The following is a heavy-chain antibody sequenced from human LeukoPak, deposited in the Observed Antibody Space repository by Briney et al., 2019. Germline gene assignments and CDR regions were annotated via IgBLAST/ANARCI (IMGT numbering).Heavy chain of an antibody. V-gene: IGHV4-4*07. CDR1: GGSISSYY. J-gene: IGHJ5*02. CDR3: ARDAMDSSSWYMTNWFDP. CDR2: IYTSGST. Sequence: PSQTLSLTCTVSGGSISSYYWSWIRQPAGKGLEWIGRIYTSGSTNYNPSLKSRVTMSVDTSKNQFSLKLSSVTAADTAVYYCARDAMDSSSWYMTNWFDPWGQGTLVTVSS. D-gene: IGHD6-13*01.